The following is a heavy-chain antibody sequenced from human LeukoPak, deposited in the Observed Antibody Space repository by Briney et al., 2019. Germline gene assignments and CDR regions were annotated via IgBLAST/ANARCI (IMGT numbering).Heavy chain of an antibody. J-gene: IGHJ4*02. V-gene: IGHV5-51*01. CDR2: IYPRDSDT. Sequence: GESLQISCQAFGYSFSNYWIGWVRQMPGKALEWMGIIYPRDSDTRYSPSFQGQVTISVDTSITTAYLQWSSLKASDTAMYYCARNRDSDYWGQGTLVTVSS. D-gene: IGHD2/OR15-2a*01. CDR3: ARNRDSDY. CDR1: GYSFSNYW.